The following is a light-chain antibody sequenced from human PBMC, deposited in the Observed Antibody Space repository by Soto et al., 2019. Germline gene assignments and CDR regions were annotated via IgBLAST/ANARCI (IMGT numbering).Light chain of an antibody. CDR1: QDIAGY. J-gene: IGKJ5*01. CDR3: QQANSFT. Sequence: DIQVTQSPSSVSASVGDKVTITCRASQDIAGYLAWYQHKPGRAPELLIRDASSLQSGVPSRFSGSGSGTDLTLTISSLQPEDFATYYCQQANSFTVGPGTRLDIK. V-gene: IGKV1-12*01. CDR2: DAS.